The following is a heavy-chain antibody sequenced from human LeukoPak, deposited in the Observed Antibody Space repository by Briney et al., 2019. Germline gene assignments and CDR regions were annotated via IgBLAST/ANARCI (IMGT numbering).Heavy chain of an antibody. CDR2: INPSGGST. CDR3: ATPTYSSGWDYYYYGMDV. J-gene: IGHJ6*02. CDR1: GYTFTSYY. V-gene: IGHV1-46*01. D-gene: IGHD6-19*01. Sequence: ASVKVSCKASGYTFTSYYMHWVRQAPGQGPEWMGIINPSGGSTSYAQKFQGRVTMTRDTSTSTVYMELSSLRSEDTAVYYCATPTYSSGWDYYYYGMDVWGQGTTVTVSS.